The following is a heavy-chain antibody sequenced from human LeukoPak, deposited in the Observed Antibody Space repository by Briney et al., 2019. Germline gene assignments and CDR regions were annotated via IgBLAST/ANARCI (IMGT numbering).Heavy chain of an antibody. CDR1: GYTLTELS. D-gene: IGHD3-22*01. CDR2: FDPEDGET. CDR3: ARTGDSSGPYYYYGMDV. Sequence: ASVKVSCKVSGYTLTELSMHWVRQAPGKGLEWMGGFDPEDGETIYAQKFQGRVTMTRNTSISTAYMELSSLRSEDTAVYYCARTGDSSGPYYYYGMDVWGQGTTVTVSS. V-gene: IGHV1-24*01. J-gene: IGHJ6*02.